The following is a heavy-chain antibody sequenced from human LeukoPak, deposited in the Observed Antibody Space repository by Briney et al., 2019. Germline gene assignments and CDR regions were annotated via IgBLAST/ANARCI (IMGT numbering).Heavy chain of an antibody. J-gene: IGHJ5*02. V-gene: IGHV1-2*02. CDR3: ARGIAAAGRYWFDP. CDR2: INPNSGGT. CDR1: GYTFTGYY. D-gene: IGHD6-13*01. Sequence: ASVKVSCKASGYTFTGYYMHWVRQAPGQGLEWMGWINPNSGGTNYAQKFQGRVTITRNTSISTAYMELSSLRSEDTAVYYCARGIAAAGRYWFDPWGQGTLVTVSS.